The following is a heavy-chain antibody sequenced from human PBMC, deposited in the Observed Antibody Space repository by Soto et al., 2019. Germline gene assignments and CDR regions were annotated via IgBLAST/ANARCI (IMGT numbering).Heavy chain of an antibody. CDR2: ISSSSSYI. V-gene: IGHV3-21*01. Sequence: SLRLSCAASGFTFSSYSMNWVRQAPGKGLEWVSSISSSSSYIYYADSVKGRFTISRDNAKNSLYLQMNSLRAEDTAVYYCARDPPLYGMDVWGQGTTVTVSS. CDR3: ARDPPLYGMDV. CDR1: GFTFSSYS. J-gene: IGHJ6*02.